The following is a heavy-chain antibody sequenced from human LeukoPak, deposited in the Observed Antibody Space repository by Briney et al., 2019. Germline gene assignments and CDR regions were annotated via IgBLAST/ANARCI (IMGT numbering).Heavy chain of an antibody. D-gene: IGHD1-1*01. V-gene: IGHV3-30*04. Sequence: GRSLTLSCTASGYTFSSYAMQWVRQAPGKGLEWVAVISHDGKNKFYADSVKGRFSISRDNAKNTLSLEMSSLRAEDTAIYYCARESHVERDDYWGQGTRVTVSS. CDR2: ISHDGKNK. CDR1: GYTFSSYA. J-gene: IGHJ4*02. CDR3: ARESHVERDDY.